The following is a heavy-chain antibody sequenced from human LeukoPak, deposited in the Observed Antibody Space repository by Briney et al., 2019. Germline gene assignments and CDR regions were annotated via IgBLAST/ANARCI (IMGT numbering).Heavy chain of an antibody. Sequence: PGGSLRLSCAASGFTFSGYTMNWVRQAPGKGLEWVSSITSISSYIYYADSVKGRFTISRDNAKNSLYLQMNSLRAEDTAVYYCARDPRVVTARAPGEYFQHWGQGTLVTVSS. CDR2: ITSISSYI. V-gene: IGHV3-21*01. CDR3: ARDPRVVTARAPGEYFQH. D-gene: IGHD2-21*02. J-gene: IGHJ1*01. CDR1: GFTFSGYT.